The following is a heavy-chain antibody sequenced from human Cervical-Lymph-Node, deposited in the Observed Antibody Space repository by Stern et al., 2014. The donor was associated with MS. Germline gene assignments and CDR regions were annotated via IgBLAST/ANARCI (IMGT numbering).Heavy chain of an antibody. CDR3: ARAMGDIVVVPAAKHRGYYYYYGMDV. V-gene: IGHV3-33*01. D-gene: IGHD2-2*01. Sequence: VQLVESGGGVVQPGRSLRLSCAASGFTFSSYGMHWVRQAPGKGLEWVAVIWYDGSNKYYADSVKGRFTISRDNSKNTLYLQMNSLRAEDTAVYYCARAMGDIVVVPAAKHRGYYYYYGMDVWGQGTTVTVSS. J-gene: IGHJ6*02. CDR2: IWYDGSNK. CDR1: GFTFSSYG.